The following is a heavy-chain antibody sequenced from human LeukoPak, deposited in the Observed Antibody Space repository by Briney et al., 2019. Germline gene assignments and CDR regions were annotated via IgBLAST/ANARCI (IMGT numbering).Heavy chain of an antibody. J-gene: IGHJ4*02. CDR2: IYTTGST. D-gene: IGHD3-3*01. CDR1: GGSIKDYY. V-gene: IGHV4-4*07. CDR3: ARDSERGYYDFWSGYEYYFDY. Sequence: SETLSLTCTVSGGSIKDYYWTWIRRPAGKGLEWIGRIYTTGSTNYNPSLQSRVTMSVDTSKNQFSLKLSSVTAADTAVYYCARDSERGYYDFWSGYEYYFDYWGQGTLVTVSS.